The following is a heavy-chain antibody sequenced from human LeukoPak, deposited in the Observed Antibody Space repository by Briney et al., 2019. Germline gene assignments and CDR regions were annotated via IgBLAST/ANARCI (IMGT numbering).Heavy chain of an antibody. V-gene: IGHV3-21*01. D-gene: IGHD6-19*01. J-gene: IGHJ4*02. Sequence: GGSLRLSCTASGFTFSSFAMDWVRQAPGKGLQWVSSISSSSSYTYYADSVKGRFTISRDNAKNSLYLQMNSLRAEDTAVYYCARDDGSGWSDFDYWGQGTLVTVSS. CDR3: ARDDGSGWSDFDY. CDR2: ISSSSSYT. CDR1: GFTFSSFA.